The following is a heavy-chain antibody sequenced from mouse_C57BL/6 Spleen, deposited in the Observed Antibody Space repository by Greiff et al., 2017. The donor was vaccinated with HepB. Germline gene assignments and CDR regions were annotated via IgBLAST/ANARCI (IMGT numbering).Heavy chain of an antibody. CDR3: AREYGDPTGFDY. J-gene: IGHJ2*01. CDR1: GYAFSSYW. V-gene: IGHV1-80*01. CDR2: IYPGDGDT. Sequence: QVQLKQSGAELVKPGASVKISCKASGYAFSSYWMNWVKQRPGKGLEWIGQIYPGDGDTNYNGKFKGKATLTADKSSSTAYMQLSSLTSEDSAVYFCAREYGDPTGFDYWGQGTTLTVSS. D-gene: IGHD1-1*02.